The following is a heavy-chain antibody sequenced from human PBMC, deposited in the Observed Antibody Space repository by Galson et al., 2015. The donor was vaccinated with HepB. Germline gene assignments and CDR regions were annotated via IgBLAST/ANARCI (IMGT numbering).Heavy chain of an antibody. Sequence: SLRLSCAASGFTFSDYYMSWIRQAPGKGLEWVSYISSSSSYTNYADSVKGRFTISRDNAKNSLYLQMNSLRAEDTAVYYCAKEGVNVLRYFDWLANGMDVWGQGTTVTVSS. CDR2: ISSSSSYT. V-gene: IGHV3-11*05. CDR1: GFTFSDYY. CDR3: AKEGVNVLRYFDWLANGMDV. D-gene: IGHD3-9*01. J-gene: IGHJ6*02.